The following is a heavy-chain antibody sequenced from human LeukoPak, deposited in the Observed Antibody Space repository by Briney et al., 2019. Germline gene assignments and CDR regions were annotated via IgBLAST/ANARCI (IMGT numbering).Heavy chain of an antibody. V-gene: IGHV1-24*01. CDR3: ATDFEWFELN. Sequence: ASVTVSFTVSGYTLTELSMHWVRQAPGKGLEWMGGFDPEDGETIYAQKFQGRVTMTEDTSTDTAYMELSSLRSEDTAVYYCATDFEWFELNWGQGTLVTVSS. D-gene: IGHD3-10*01. CDR2: FDPEDGET. CDR1: GYTLTELS. J-gene: IGHJ4*02.